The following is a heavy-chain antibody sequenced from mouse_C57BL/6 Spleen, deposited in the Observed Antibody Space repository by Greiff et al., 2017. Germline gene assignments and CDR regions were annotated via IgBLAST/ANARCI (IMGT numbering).Heavy chain of an antibody. CDR1: GFNIKDDY. CDR3: TTHSNYGDY. CDR2: IDPENGDT. J-gene: IGHJ2*01. D-gene: IGHD2-5*01. Sequence: VQLQQSGAELVRPGASVKLSCTASGFNIKDDYMHWVKQRPEQGLEWIGWIDPENGDTEYASKFQGKANITADTSSNTAYLQLSSLTSEDTAVYYCTTHSNYGDYWGQGTTLTVSS. V-gene: IGHV14-4*01.